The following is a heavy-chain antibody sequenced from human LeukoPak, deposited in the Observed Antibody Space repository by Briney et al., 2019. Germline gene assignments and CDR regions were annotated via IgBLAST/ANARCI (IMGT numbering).Heavy chain of an antibody. CDR3: ARAVLLRGWFDP. V-gene: IGHV1-18*01. J-gene: IGHJ5*02. CDR2: ISAYNGNT. D-gene: IGHD2-21*01. Sequence: AAVKVSCKASGYTFTSYGISWVRQAPGQGLEWMGWISAYNGNTNYAQKLQGRVTMTTDTSTSTAYMELRSLRSDDTAVYYCARAVLLRGWFDPWGQGTLVTVSS. CDR1: GYTFTSYG.